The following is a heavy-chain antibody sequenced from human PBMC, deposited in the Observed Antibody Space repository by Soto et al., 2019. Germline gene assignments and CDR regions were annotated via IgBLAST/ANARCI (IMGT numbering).Heavy chain of an antibody. CDR3: ARERYYYDSSGYYYAGIDY. CDR1: GGTFSSYA. CDR2: IIPIFGTA. Sequence: GASVKVSCKASGGTFSSYAISWVRQAPGQGLEWMGGIIPIFGTANYAQKFQGRVTITADKSTSTAYMEVSSLRSEDTAVYYCARERYYYDSSGYYYAGIDYWGQGTLVTVSS. D-gene: IGHD3-22*01. V-gene: IGHV1-69*06. J-gene: IGHJ4*02.